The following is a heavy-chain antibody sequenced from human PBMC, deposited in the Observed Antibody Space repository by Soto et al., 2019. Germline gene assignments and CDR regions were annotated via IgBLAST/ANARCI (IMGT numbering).Heavy chain of an antibody. Sequence: ASVKVSCKASGYTFVNYGLSWLRQAPGQRLEWLAWISGYNGDKYYAQNIQGRVALTTDTSTNTVYMDLKSLRSDDTAVYYCVRTRLDCRTASCYEFWGQGTLVTVSS. D-gene: IGHD2-2*01. CDR1: GYTFVNYG. CDR2: ISGYNGDK. V-gene: IGHV1-18*01. J-gene: IGHJ4*02. CDR3: VRTRLDCRTASCYEF.